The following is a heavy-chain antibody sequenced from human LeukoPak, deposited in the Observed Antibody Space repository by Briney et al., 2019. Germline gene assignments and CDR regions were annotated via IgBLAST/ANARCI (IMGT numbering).Heavy chain of an antibody. CDR3: ARNYYDSSGYYYGDWFDP. Sequence: SETLSLTCTVSGGSISSYYWSWIRQPPGMGLEWIGYIYYSGSTNYNPSLKSRVTISVDTSKNQFSLKLSSVTAADTAVYYCARNYYDSSGYYYGDWFDPWGQGTLVTVSS. J-gene: IGHJ5*02. CDR1: GGSISSYY. D-gene: IGHD3-22*01. CDR2: IYYSGST. V-gene: IGHV4-59*08.